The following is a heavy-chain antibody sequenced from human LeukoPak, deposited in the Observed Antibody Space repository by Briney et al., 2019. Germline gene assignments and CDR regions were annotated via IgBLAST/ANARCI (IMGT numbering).Heavy chain of an antibody. CDR3: ARDTGDYCGGDCFNYYYYGMDV. Sequence: SETLSLTCTVSGGSISSYYWSWIRQPAGKGLEWIGRIYTSGSTNYNPSLKSRVTMSVDTSKNQFSLKLSSVTAADTAVYYCARDTGDYCGGDCFNYYYYGMDVWGQGTTVTVSS. J-gene: IGHJ6*02. D-gene: IGHD2-21*02. CDR2: IYTSGST. CDR1: GGSISSYY. V-gene: IGHV4-4*07.